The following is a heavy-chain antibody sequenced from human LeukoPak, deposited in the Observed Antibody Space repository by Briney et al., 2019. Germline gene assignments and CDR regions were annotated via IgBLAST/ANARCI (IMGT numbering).Heavy chain of an antibody. Sequence: PSETLSLTCTVSVGSISSSIYYWGWIRQPPGKGLEWIGSIYYSGSTYYNPSLKTRVTISVDTSKNQFSLKLSSVTAADTAVYYCARQRTYYDFWSGYYPSTDFDYWGQGTLVTVSS. CDR3: ARQRTYYDFWSGYYPSTDFDY. V-gene: IGHV4-39*01. CDR2: IYYSGST. J-gene: IGHJ4*02. D-gene: IGHD3-3*01. CDR1: VGSISSSIYY.